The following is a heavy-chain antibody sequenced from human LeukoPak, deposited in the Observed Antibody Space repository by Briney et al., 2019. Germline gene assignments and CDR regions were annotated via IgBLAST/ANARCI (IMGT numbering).Heavy chain of an antibody. J-gene: IGHJ4*02. V-gene: IGHV4-39*01. CDR1: SGSISSGYYY. CDR3: ARGPGWELHY. CDR2: IYYSGGT. Sequence: PTETLSLTCTVSSGSISSGYYYWAWIRQPPGKGLEWIGNIYYSGGTYYSPSLKSRLTITVDTSKTQVSLRLSSVTAADSAVYYCARGPGWELHYWGQGTLVTVSS. D-gene: IGHD1-26*01.